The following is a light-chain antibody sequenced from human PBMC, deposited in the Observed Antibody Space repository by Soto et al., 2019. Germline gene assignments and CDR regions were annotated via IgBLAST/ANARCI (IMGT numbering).Light chain of an antibody. CDR3: QQRYSTPDT. Sequence: DIQMTQSPSSLSASVGDRVTITCRASQSISSYLNWYQQKPGKAPKLLIYAASSLQSGVPSRFSGSGSGTDFTLTISSLQPEEFATYYCQQRYSTPDTFGGGTKVEIK. CDR1: QSISSY. V-gene: IGKV1-39*01. J-gene: IGKJ4*01. CDR2: AAS.